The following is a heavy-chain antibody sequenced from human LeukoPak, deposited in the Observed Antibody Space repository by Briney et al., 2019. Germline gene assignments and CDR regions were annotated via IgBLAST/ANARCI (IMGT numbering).Heavy chain of an antibody. V-gene: IGHV3-7*01. J-gene: IGHJ4*02. CDR1: GFTFGGYS. D-gene: IGHD6-13*01. CDR2: INLGGSDT. Sequence: GGSLRLSCAASGFTFGGYSMTWVRQAPGKGLEWVANINLGGSDTFYVGFVKGRFTISRDNADNSLYLQMNSLRAEDTAVYYCGRVIAGAIDYWGQGTLVTVSS. CDR3: GRVIAGAIDY.